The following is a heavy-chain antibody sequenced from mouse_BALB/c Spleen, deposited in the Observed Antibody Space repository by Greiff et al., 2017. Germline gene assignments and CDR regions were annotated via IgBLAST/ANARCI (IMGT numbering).Heavy chain of an antibody. Sequence: QVQLQQPGAELVKPGASVKLSCKASGYTFTSYWMHWVKQRPGQGLEWIGEINPSNGRTNYNEKFKSKATLTVDKSSSTAYMQLSSLTSEDSAVYYCARSENYAMDYWGQGTSVTVAS. CDR1: GYTFTSYW. J-gene: IGHJ4*01. CDR2: INPSNGRT. V-gene: IGHV1S81*02. CDR3: ARSENYAMDY.